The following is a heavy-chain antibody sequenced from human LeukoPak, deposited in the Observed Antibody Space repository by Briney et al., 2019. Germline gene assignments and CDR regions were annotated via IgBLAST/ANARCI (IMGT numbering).Heavy chain of an antibody. Sequence: GGSLRLSCAASGFTFSSYGMHWVRQAQGKGLEWVAVISYDGSNKYYADSVKGRFTISRDNSKNTLYLQMNSLRAEDTAVYYCAKDPLHGYYYYGMDVWGQGTTVTVSS. J-gene: IGHJ6*02. CDR2: ISYDGSNK. CDR1: GFTFSSYG. D-gene: IGHD2-15*01. CDR3: AKDPLHGYYYYGMDV. V-gene: IGHV3-30*18.